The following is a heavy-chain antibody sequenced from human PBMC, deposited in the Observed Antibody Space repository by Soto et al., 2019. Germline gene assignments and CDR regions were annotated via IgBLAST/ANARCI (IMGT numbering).Heavy chain of an antibody. D-gene: IGHD6-6*01. CDR3: ARVGAARHFDY. V-gene: IGHV4-34*01. CDR2: INHSGST. CDR1: GGSFSGYY. Sequence: SETLSLTCAVYGGSFSGYYWSWIRQPPGKGLEWIGEINHSGSTNYNPSLKSRVTISVDTSKNQFSLRLSSVTAADTAVYYCARVGAARHFDYWGQGTLVTVSS. J-gene: IGHJ4*02.